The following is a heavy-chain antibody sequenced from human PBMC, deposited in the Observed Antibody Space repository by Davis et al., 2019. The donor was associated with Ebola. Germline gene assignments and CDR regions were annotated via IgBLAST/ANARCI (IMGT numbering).Heavy chain of an antibody. CDR1: GFTFSISA. D-gene: IGHD1-26*01. CDR3: ARDRRLGATTARQFDY. Sequence: GESLKISCAASGFTFSISAMSWVRQAPGKGLEWVSSISSSSSYIYYADSVKGRFTISRDNAKNSLYLQMNSLRAEDTAVYYCARDRRLGATTARQFDYWGQGTLVTVSS. CDR2: ISSSSSYI. V-gene: IGHV3-21*01. J-gene: IGHJ4*02.